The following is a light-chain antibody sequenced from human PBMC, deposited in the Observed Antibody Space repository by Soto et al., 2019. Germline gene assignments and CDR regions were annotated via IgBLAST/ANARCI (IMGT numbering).Light chain of an antibody. CDR3: HQYGSSPWT. CDR2: GAS. V-gene: IGKV3-20*01. CDR1: QSVSSSY. Sequence: EIVLTQSPGTLSLSPGERATLSCRASQSVSSSYLAWYQHKPGQAPRLLIYGASSRATGIPDRFSGSGSGTDFTLTISSLEPEDFAVFYCHQYGSSPWTFGQGTKVEIK. J-gene: IGKJ1*01.